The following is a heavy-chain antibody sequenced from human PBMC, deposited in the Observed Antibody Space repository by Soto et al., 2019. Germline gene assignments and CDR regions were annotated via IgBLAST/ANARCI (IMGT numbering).Heavy chain of an antibody. CDR3: ARDSSSWYFFDY. J-gene: IGHJ4*02. D-gene: IGHD6-13*01. CDR1: GGTLSSFA. Sequence: QVQLVQSGAEVKKPGSSVKVSCKVSGGTLSSFAISWVRQAPGQGLEWIGGIIPLWGSTSYAQKFQGRVTITADESTNTAYMELNGLRSEDTAVYYCARDSSSWYFFDYWGQGTLVTVSS. V-gene: IGHV1-69*01. CDR2: IIPLWGST.